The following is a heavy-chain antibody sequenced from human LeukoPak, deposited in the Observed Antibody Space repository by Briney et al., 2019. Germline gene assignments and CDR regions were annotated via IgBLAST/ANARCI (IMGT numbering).Heavy chain of an antibody. CDR3: VSVYEYGDHLT. D-gene: IGHD4-17*01. J-gene: IGHJ4*02. Sequence: NPSETLSLTCSVSGAPLKSHYWTWIRQSPGKGLEWIGHIYFSETTKYNPSLKSRASISADISKNQFSLNLRSVTAADTAVYYCVSVYEYGDHLTWGRGTQVLVSS. CDR2: IYFSETT. V-gene: IGHV4-59*11. CDR1: GAPLKSHY.